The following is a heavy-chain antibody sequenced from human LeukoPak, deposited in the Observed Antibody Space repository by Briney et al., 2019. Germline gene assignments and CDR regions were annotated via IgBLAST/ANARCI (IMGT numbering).Heavy chain of an antibody. CDR2: IKQDGSEK. J-gene: IGHJ3*02. V-gene: IGHV3-7*01. Sequence: GGSLRLSCEASGFTFSSHCMSWVRQAPGKGLEWVANIKQDGSEKYYVDSVKGRFTISRDNAKNSLYLQMSILRAADTAVYYCARARIAVAVSAFDIWGQGTMVTVSS. D-gene: IGHD6-19*01. CDR1: GFTFSSHC. CDR3: ARARIAVAVSAFDI.